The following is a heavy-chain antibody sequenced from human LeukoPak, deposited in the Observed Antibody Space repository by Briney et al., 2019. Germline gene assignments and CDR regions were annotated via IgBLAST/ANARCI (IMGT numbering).Heavy chain of an antibody. Sequence: GGSLRLSCVGSGFTFRSHAMSWVRQAPEKGLEFVSGIYENGGTTYYADSVKGRFTISRDSSKNTLFLQMNTLGAEDTAIYYCAKDRTVGASYWYFDLWGRGTLVTVSS. CDR3: AKDRTVGASYWYFDL. J-gene: IGHJ2*01. D-gene: IGHD1-26*01. CDR2: IYENGGTT. V-gene: IGHV3-23*01. CDR1: GFTFRSHA.